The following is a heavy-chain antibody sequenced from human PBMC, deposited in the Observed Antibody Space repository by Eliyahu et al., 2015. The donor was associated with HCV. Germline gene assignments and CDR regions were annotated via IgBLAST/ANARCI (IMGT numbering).Heavy chain of an antibody. CDR2: IYYSGST. CDR3: ARQGVVPAAGRYYYYGMDV. CDR1: GGSISSSSYY. V-gene: IGHV4-39*01. Sequence: QLQLQESGPGLVKPSETLSLTCTVSGGSISSSSYYWGWIRQPPGKGLEWIGSIYYSGSTYYNPSLKSRVTISVDTSKNQFSLKLSSVTAADTAVYYCARQGVVPAAGRYYYYGMDVWGQGTTVTVSS. D-gene: IGHD2-2*01. J-gene: IGHJ6*02.